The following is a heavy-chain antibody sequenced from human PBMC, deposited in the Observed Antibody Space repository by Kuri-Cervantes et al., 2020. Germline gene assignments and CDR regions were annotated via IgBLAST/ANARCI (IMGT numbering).Heavy chain of an antibody. CDR2: IGSSSTYI. CDR3: VRDDRSYYDSNGYYPLGY. V-gene: IGHV3-21*04. Sequence: GESLKISCAASGFTFSSYGMNWVRQAPGKGLEWVSSIGSSSTYIYYADSVKGRFTISRDNVKRSLYLQMNSLRAEDTAFYYCVRDDRSYYDSNGYYPLGYWGQGTLVTVSS. D-gene: IGHD3-22*01. CDR1: GFTFSSYG. J-gene: IGHJ4*02.